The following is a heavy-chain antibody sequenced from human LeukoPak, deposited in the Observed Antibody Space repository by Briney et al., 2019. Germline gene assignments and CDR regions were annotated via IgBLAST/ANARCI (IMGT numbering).Heavy chain of an antibody. V-gene: IGHV4-59*01. Sequence: SETLSLTCTVSGGSISSYYWSWIRQPPGKGLEWIGYIYYSGSTNYNPSLKSRVTISVDTSKNQFSPKLSSVTAADTAVYYCARAIWYSSSWYWFDPWGQGTLVTVSS. CDR2: IYYSGST. CDR3: ARAIWYSSSWYWFDP. CDR1: GGSISSYY. J-gene: IGHJ5*02. D-gene: IGHD6-13*01.